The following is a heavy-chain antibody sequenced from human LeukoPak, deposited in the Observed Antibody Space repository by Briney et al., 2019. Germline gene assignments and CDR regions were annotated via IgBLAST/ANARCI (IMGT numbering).Heavy chain of an antibody. V-gene: IGHV3-21*04. D-gene: IGHD6-19*01. Sequence: PGGSLRLSCAASGFTFSSYSMNWVRQAPGKGLEWVSSISSSSSYIYYADSVKGRFTISRDNAKNSLYLQMNSLRAEDTAVYYCASLLVAGVAGVDYWGQGTLVTVSS. CDR2: ISSSSSYI. CDR3: ASLLVAGVAGVDY. J-gene: IGHJ4*02. CDR1: GFTFSSYS.